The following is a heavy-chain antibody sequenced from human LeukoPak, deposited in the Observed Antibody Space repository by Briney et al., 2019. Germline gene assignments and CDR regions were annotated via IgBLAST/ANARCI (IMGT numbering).Heavy chain of an antibody. J-gene: IGHJ4*02. CDR3: ARDLGGSYPRAYYFDY. CDR1: GFTVSSNY. D-gene: IGHD1-26*01. Sequence: GGSLRLSCAASGFTVSSNYMSWVRQAPGKALEWGSVIYSGGSTYYADSVKGRFTISRDNSKNTLYLQMNSLRAEDTAVYYCARDLGGSYPRAYYFDYWGQGTLVTVSS. V-gene: IGHV3-66*01. CDR2: IYSGGST.